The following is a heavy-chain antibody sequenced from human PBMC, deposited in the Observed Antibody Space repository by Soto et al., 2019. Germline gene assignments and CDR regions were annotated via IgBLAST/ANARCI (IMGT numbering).Heavy chain of an antibody. J-gene: IGHJ4*02. CDR2: ISSTTNYK. V-gene: IGHV3-21*01. CDR3: ARESEDLTSNFDY. Sequence: GXLRLSSSASGFTFTRNSMIWVRQAPGKGVEWVSSISSTTNYKYHADSMKGRFNVSRDNAKNSVYLEMNSLSAEDTALYYCARESEDLTSNFDYWGQGTPVTVSS. CDR1: GFTFTRNS.